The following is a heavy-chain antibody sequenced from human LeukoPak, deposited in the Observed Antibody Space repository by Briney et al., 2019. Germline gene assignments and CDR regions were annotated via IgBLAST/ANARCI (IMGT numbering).Heavy chain of an antibody. J-gene: IGHJ4*02. CDR1: GFAFSTYS. D-gene: IGHD5-12*01. Sequence: GGSLRLSCAASGFAFSTYSMSWVRQAPGKGLEWVSVISNSGGSTYYADPVKGRFTISRDNAKNSLYLQMNSLRAEDTAVYYCARAGSHRNSGYDYWGQGTLVTVSS. CDR2: ISNSGGST. V-gene: IGHV3-23*01. CDR3: ARAGSHRNSGYDY.